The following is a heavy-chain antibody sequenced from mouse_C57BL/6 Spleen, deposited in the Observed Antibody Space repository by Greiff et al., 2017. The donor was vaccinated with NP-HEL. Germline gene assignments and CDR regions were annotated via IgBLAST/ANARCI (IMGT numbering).Heavy chain of an antibody. V-gene: IGHV1-15*01. CDR1: FYPFPLSE. J-gene: IGHJ2*01. CDR2: LDPETGGT. CDR3: TRGDGYVPY. Sequence: PVASLTLSFPSSFYPFPLSEMPFLTHPPFPVLALILALDPETGGTSFTPPFQGKAILTADKSSSTAYMELRSLTSEDSAVYYCTRGDGYVPYWGQGTTLTVSS. D-gene: IGHD2-2*01.